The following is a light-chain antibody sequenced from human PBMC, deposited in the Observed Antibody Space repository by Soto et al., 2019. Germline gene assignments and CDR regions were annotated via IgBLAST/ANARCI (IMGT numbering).Light chain of an antibody. CDR1: QSVRID. CDR2: DAS. J-gene: IGKJ2*01. V-gene: IGKV3-11*01. Sequence: EIVLTQSPATLSLSPVERATLSCRASQSVRIDLAWYQQKPGQAPRLLIYDASNRATGIPARFSGSGSGTDFTLTISGLEPEDFAVYYWQQRSNWPPYTFGQGTKLDIK. CDR3: QQRSNWPPYT.